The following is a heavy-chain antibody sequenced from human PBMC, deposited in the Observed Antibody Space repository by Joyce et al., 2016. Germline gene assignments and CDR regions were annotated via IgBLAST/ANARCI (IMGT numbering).Heavy chain of an antibody. Sequence: AASGFTFSSYSMSWVRQAPGKGLEWVSSLSSSSSYIKYTDSVKGRFTISRDNTKNSLYLQMNILRVEDTAVYYCARSSYTNGIFDYWGQGTLVTVSS. D-gene: IGHD2-8*01. CDR2: LSSSSSYI. CDR3: ARSSYTNGIFDY. V-gene: IGHV3-21*01. J-gene: IGHJ4*02. CDR1: GFTFSSYS.